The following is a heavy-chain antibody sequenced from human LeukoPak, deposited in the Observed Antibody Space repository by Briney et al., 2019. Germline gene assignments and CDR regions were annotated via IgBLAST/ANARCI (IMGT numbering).Heavy chain of an antibody. CDR3: AREGDSSGFPIDY. Sequence: SETLSLTCTVSGGSMSGYYWSWIRQPPGKGLEWIAYIHYSGSTNYNPSLKSRVTISVDTSKNQFSLKLSSVTAADTAVYYCAREGDSSGFPIDYWGQGTLVTVSS. V-gene: IGHV4-59*01. CDR1: GGSMSGYY. J-gene: IGHJ4*02. D-gene: IGHD3-22*01. CDR2: IHYSGST.